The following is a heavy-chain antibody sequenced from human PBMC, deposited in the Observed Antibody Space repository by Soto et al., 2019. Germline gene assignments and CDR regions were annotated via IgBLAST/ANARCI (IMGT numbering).Heavy chain of an antibody. J-gene: IGHJ3*02. V-gene: IGHV5-51*01. CDR2: IYPGDSDT. CDR3: ARWITFGGVIVVDAFDI. CDR1: GYSFTSYW. Sequence: PGESLKISCKGSGYSFTSYWIGWVRQMPGKGLEWMGIIYPGDSDTRYSPSFQGQVTISADKSISTAYLQWSSLKASDTAMYYCARWITFGGVIVVDAFDIRGQRTMVTVSS. D-gene: IGHD3-16*02.